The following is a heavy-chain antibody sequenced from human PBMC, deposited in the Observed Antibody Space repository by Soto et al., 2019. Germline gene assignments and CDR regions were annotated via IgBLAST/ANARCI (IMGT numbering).Heavy chain of an antibody. CDR1: GFSFGDYV. CDR2: ISDSGGSS. V-gene: IGHV3-23*01. CDR3: TKGGDSWSGYAQH. Sequence: PGGALRLSCADSGFSFGDYVMNWVRQSPGKGLEWVSGISDSGGSSSSADSVKGRFTVSRDNSKNTLYLQMDSPTGDDTAVYYCTKGGDSWSGYAQHWGQGALVPVSS. D-gene: IGHD3-3*01. J-gene: IGHJ1*01.